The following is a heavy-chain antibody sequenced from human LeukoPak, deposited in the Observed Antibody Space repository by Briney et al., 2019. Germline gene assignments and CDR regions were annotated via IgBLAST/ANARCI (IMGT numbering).Heavy chain of an antibody. CDR1: GFTFSSYS. CDR3: AREVGGYSYGYDY. CDR2: ISSSSSYI. V-gene: IGHV3-21*01. D-gene: IGHD5-18*01. Sequence: GGSLRLSCAASGFTFSSYSMNWVRQAPGKGLEWVSSISSSSSYIYYADSVKGRFTISRDNAKNSLYLQMNSLRAEDTAVYYCAREVGGYSYGYDYWGQGTLVTVSS. J-gene: IGHJ4*02.